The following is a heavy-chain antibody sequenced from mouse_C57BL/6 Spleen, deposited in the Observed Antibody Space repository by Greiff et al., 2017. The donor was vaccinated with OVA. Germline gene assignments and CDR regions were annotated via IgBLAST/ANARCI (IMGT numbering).Heavy chain of an antibody. J-gene: IGHJ4*01. CDR2: IWSDGST. CDR3: CRDYYDGYAKDY. V-gene: IGHV2-6*03. CDR1: GFSLTSYG. D-gene: IGHD1-1*01. Sequence: QVQLQQSGPGLVAPSQSLSITCTVSGFSLTSYGVHWVRQPPGKGLEWLVVIWSDGSTTYNSALKSRLSISKDNSKSQVFLKMNSLQTDDTAMYYLCRDYYDGYAKDYWGQGTSVTVSS.